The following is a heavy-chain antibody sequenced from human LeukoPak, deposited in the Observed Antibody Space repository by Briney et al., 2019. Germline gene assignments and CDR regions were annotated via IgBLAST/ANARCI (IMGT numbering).Heavy chain of an antibody. D-gene: IGHD1-14*01. V-gene: IGHV3-48*03. CDR1: GFTFSSYE. CDR2: ISSSGSTI. CDR3: TTGRVRGYAFDI. Sequence: GGSLRLSCAASGFTFSSYEMNWVRQAPGKGLEWVSYISSSGSTIYYADSVKGRFTISRDNAKNSLYLQMNSLKTEDTAVYYCTTGRVRGYAFDIWGQGTMVTVSS. J-gene: IGHJ3*02.